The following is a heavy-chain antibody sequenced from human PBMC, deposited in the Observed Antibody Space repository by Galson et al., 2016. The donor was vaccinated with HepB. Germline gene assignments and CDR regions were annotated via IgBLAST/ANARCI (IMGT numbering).Heavy chain of an antibody. CDR1: GGSISNNICY. CDR2: MYYSGTP. D-gene: IGHD1-14*01. CDR3: ARTGAIKSGNHFPEY. V-gene: IGHV4-39*07. Sequence: SETLSLTCTVSGGSISNNICYWGWIRQPPGKGLEWIGSMYYSGTPHYNPSLKSRVTISGDTSKNQFSLNVTSMTAADTAVYYCARTGAIKSGNHFPEYWGQGTLVTVSS. J-gene: IGHJ4*02.